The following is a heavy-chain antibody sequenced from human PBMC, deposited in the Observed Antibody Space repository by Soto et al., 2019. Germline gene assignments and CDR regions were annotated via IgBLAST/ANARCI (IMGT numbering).Heavy chain of an antibody. CDR2: ISSSSSYI. J-gene: IGHJ6*02. CDR1: GFTFSSYS. D-gene: IGHD6-13*01. V-gene: IGHV3-21*01. CDR3: ARGRCIAAAAPHLGMDV. Sequence: EVQLVESGGGLVKPGGSLRLSCAASGFTFSSYSMNWVRQAPGKGLEWVSSISSSSSYIYYADSVKGRFTISRDNAKNSLYLQMNRLRAEDTAVYYCARGRCIAAAAPHLGMDVWGQGTTVTVSS.